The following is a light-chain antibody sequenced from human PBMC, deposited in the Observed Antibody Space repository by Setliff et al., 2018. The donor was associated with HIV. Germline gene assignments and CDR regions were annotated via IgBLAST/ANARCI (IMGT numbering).Light chain of an antibody. CDR2: EVN. J-gene: IGLJ1*01. CDR1: SSDIGSYNL. Sequence: QSALAQPASVSVSPGQSITIPCTGTSSDIGSYNLVSWYQQHPGQAPKLVIYEVNRRPSPMSNLFSGSKSGNTASLTISGLQAEDEADYYCSSYTSSSTEVFGTGTKVTVL. V-gene: IGLV2-14*02. CDR3: SSYTSSSTEV.